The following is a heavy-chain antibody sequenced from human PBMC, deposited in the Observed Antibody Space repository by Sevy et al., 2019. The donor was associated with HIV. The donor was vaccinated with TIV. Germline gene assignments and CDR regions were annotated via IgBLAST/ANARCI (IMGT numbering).Heavy chain of an antibody. D-gene: IGHD3-22*01. CDR1: GYSFTNYW. J-gene: IGHJ4*02. V-gene: IGHV5-51*01. CDR2: IYPGDSDT. Sequence: GESQKISCKGSGYSFTNYWIGWVRQVPGKGLEWMGIIYPGDSDTRYSPSFQGQVTISADKSISTAYLQWSSLKASDTAMYYCARDGYYDSSAYYYFDYWGQGTLVAVS. CDR3: ARDGYYDSSAYYYFDY.